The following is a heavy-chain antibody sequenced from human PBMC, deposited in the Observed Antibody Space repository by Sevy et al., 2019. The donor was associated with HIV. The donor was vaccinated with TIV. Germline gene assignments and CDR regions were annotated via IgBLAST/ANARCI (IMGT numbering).Heavy chain of an antibody. D-gene: IGHD2-2*01. CDR2: ISYDGSNK. J-gene: IGHJ4*02. CDR1: GFTFSSYA. CDR3: ARDGAMDY. V-gene: IGHV3-30-3*01. Sequence: GGSLRLSCAASGFTFSSYAMHWVRQAPGKGLEWVAVISYDGSNKYYADSVKGRFTISRDNSKNTLYLQMNSLRAEDTAVYYCARDGAMDYWGQGTLVTVSS.